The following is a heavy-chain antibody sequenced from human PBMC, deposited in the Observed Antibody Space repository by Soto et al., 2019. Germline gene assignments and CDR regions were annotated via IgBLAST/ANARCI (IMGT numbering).Heavy chain of an antibody. CDR3: ARGGFALAARYYFDY. J-gene: IGHJ4*02. CDR1: GFTFSSYG. D-gene: IGHD6-6*01. Sequence: GGSLRLSCAASGFTFSSYGMHWVRQDPGKGQEWVAVIWYDGSNKYYADSVKGRFTISRDNSKNTLYLQMNSLRAEDTAVYYCARGGFALAARYYFDYWGQGPLFAVSS. V-gene: IGHV3-33*01. CDR2: IWYDGSNK.